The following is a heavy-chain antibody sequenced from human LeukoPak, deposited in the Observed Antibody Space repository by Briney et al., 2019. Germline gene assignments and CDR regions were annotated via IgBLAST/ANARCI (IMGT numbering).Heavy chain of an antibody. V-gene: IGHV1-3*01. D-gene: IGHD6-13*01. CDR2: INAGNGNT. CDR1: GCAFTSYA. J-gene: IGHJ5*02. CDR3: AREDEIAAAAIYNWFDP. Sequence: ASVKVSCKASGCAFTSYAMHWVRQAPGQRLEWMGWINAGNGNTKYSQKFQGRVTITRDTSASTAYMELSSLRSEDTAVYYCAREDEIAAAAIYNWFDPWGQGTLVTVSS.